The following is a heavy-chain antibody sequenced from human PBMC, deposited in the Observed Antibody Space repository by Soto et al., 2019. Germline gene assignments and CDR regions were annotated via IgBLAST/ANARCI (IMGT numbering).Heavy chain of an antibody. CDR1: GFTFSTYA. Sequence: EVQLLEPGGGLVQPGGSLRLSCVASGFTFSTYAMSWVRQAPREGLKWVSTISGSGGTTYYADSVKGRFTISRDNSKNTLYLQVNSLRAEDSAKYYCARYCSPTSCTIRYGMDVWGQGTTVTVSS. J-gene: IGHJ6*02. CDR2: ISGSGGTT. V-gene: IGHV3-23*01. CDR3: ARYCSPTSCTIRYGMDV. D-gene: IGHD2-15*01.